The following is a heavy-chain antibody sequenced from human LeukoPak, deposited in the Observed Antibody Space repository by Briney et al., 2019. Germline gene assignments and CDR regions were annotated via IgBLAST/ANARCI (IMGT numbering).Heavy chain of an antibody. Sequence: GGSLRLSCAASGFSFSDYWMTWVRQAPGKGLECVASIKQDGRDIKYVDSVKGRFTISRDNTKNSLYLQMNSLRVEDTGIYYCSRDPRSLDYWGQGTLVTVSS. CDR3: SRDPRSLDY. J-gene: IGHJ4*02. CDR1: GFSFSDYW. V-gene: IGHV3-7*03. CDR2: IKQDGRDI.